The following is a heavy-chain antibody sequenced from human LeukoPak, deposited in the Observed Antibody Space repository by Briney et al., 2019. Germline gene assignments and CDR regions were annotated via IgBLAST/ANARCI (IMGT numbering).Heavy chain of an antibody. D-gene: IGHD3-10*01. J-gene: IGHJ6*03. CDR3: AKEFGYGSGSYHYYYMDV. V-gene: IGHV3-73*01. CDR2: IRSKANSYAT. Sequence: PGGSLRLSCAASGFTFSGSAMHWVRQASGKGLEWVGRIRSKANSYATAYAASVKGRFTISRDDSKNTAYLQMNSLKTEDTAVYYCAKEFGYGSGSYHYYYMDVWGKGTTVTISS. CDR1: GFTFSGSA.